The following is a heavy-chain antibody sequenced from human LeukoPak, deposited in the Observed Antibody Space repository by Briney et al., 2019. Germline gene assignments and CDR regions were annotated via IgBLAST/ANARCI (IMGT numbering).Heavy chain of an antibody. CDR3: AIDPNWGTHS. D-gene: IGHD7-27*01. Sequence: GSLRLSCSASGFTFSPYAMHWVRQAPGKGLEYVSAINSDGSYIYYADSVKGRFTISRDNPKNALYLQMNSLRVEDTAVYYCAIDPNWGTHSWGQGVLVTVSS. V-gene: IGHV3-64*04. CDR2: INSDGSYI. CDR1: GFTFSPYA. J-gene: IGHJ4*02.